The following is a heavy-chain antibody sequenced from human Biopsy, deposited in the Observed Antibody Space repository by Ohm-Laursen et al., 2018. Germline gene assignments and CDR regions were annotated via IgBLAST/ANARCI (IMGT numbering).Heavy chain of an antibody. V-gene: IGHV4-59*02. D-gene: IGHD2/OR15-2a*01. CDR3: AAFPFSGGPAFDI. CDR2: TYYRGTS. CDR1: GGSAGDYF. J-gene: IGHJ3*02. Sequence: TLSLTCSVSGGSAGDYFLSWIRLVPGKRPEWIGYTYYRGTSENNPSLRSRVTTSVDISRNQFFLNMKSVTGADTAVYYCAAFPFSGGPAFDIWGQGTTVIVSS.